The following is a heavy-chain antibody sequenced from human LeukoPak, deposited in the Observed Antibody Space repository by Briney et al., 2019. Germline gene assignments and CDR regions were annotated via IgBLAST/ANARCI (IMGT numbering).Heavy chain of an antibody. Sequence: GGSLRLSCAASGFIFSSYAMSWVRQAPGKGLEWVSAISGSGGSAYYADSVKGRFTISRDNSKNTLYLQMNSLRAEDTAVYYCAKVGIVVVPAARHYYYYYGMDVWGQGTLVTVSS. D-gene: IGHD2-2*01. CDR1: GFIFSSYA. CDR2: ISGSGGSA. V-gene: IGHV3-23*01. J-gene: IGHJ6*02. CDR3: AKVGIVVVPAARHYYYYYGMDV.